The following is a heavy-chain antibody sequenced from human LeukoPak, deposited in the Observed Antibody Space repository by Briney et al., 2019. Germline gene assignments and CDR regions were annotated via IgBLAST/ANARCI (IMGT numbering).Heavy chain of an antibody. J-gene: IGHJ6*02. Sequence: GGSLRLSCAASGFTFSSYWMSWVRQAPGKGLERVANIKQDGSEKYYVDSVEGRFTISRDNAKNSLYLQMNSLRAEDTAVYYCARDQTNGYFDWYYYYGMDVWGQGTTVTVSS. CDR1: GFTFSSYW. V-gene: IGHV3-7*01. CDR2: IKQDGSEK. D-gene: IGHD3-9*01. CDR3: ARDQTNGYFDWYYYYGMDV.